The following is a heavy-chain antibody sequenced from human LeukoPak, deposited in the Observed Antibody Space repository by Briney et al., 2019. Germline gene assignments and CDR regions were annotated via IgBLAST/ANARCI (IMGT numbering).Heavy chain of an antibody. D-gene: IGHD3-22*01. CDR3: ARDISYYDSSGYWSH. J-gene: IGHJ4*02. Sequence: SVKVSCKASGGTFSSYAISWVRQAPGQGLEWMGGIIPIFGTANYAQKLQGRVTMTTDTSTSTAYMELRSLRSDDTAVYYCARDISYYDSSGYWSHWGQGTLVTVSS. CDR2: IIPIFGTA. CDR1: GGTFSSYA. V-gene: IGHV1-69*05.